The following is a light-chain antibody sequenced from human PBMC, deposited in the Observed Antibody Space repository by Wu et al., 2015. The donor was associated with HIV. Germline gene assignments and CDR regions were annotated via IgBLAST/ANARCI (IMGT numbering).Light chain of an antibody. CDR3: QQYYSTLVT. CDR1: QGISNS. V-gene: IGKV1-NL1*01. Sequence: DIQMTQSPSSLSASVGDRITITCRASQGISNSLAWYQQKPGKAPKLLLYAASRLESGVPSRFSGSGSGTDYILTISSLQPEDFATYYCQQYYSTLVTFGQGTKVEMK. CDR2: AAS. J-gene: IGKJ1*01.